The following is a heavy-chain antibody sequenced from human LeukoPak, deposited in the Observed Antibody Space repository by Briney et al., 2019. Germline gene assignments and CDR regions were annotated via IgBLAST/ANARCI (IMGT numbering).Heavy chain of an antibody. V-gene: IGHV3-30-3*01. CDR1: GFTFSSYA. CDR2: ISNDGSNR. J-gene: IGHJ3*02. Sequence: GGSPRLSCAASGFTFSSYAMHWVRQAPGKGLEWVAVISNDGSNRYYADSVKGRFTISRDNSKNTLYLQMNSLRAEDTAVYYCARDPNDYCSSASCYPFAFDIWGQGTMVTVSS. CDR3: ARDPNDYCSSASCYPFAFDI. D-gene: IGHD2-2*01.